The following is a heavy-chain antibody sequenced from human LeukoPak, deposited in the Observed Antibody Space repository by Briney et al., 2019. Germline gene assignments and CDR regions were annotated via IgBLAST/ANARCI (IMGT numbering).Heavy chain of an antibody. D-gene: IGHD3-9*01. V-gene: IGHV4-39*02. CDR3: ARDYDILTGSSAVDY. CDR2: IYYSGTT. CDR1: GGSISSSCYY. J-gene: IGHJ4*02. Sequence: HPSETLSLTCIVSGGSISSSCYYWGWIRQPPGEGLEWIGRIYYSGTTHYNPSLKRRVPITVHTSKNQLSLKLSSVTAADTAVYYCARDYDILTGSSAVDYWGQGTLVTVSS.